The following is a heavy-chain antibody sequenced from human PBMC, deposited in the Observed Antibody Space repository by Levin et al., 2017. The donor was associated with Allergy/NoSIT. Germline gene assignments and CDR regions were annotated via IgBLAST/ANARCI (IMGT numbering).Heavy chain of an antibody. CDR1: GGSISSSSLH. J-gene: IGHJ4*02. V-gene: IGHV4-39*01. D-gene: IGHD4/OR15-4a*01. CDR2: VYYTGST. Sequence: SETLSLTCTVSGGSISSSSLHWGWIRQPPGKGLEWIGSVYYTGSTYYHPSLKSRLTMSVDTSKNQFSLKLSSVTAADTAVYFCARRRYNYGAYYFDYWGQGTLVTVSS. CDR3: ARRRYNYGAYYFDY.